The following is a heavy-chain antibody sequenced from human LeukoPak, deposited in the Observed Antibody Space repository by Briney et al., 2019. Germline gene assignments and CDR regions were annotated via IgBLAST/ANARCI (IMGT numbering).Heavy chain of an antibody. CDR1: GGSISSYY. D-gene: IGHD6-19*01. CDR2: IYYSGST. J-gene: IGHJ4*02. V-gene: IGHV4-59*01. Sequence: PSETLSLTCTVSGGSISSYYWSWIRQPPGKGLEWIGYIYYSGSTNYNPSLKSRVTISVDTPKNQFSLKLSSVTAADTAVYYCTRVLAVAGEYYFDYWGQGTLVTVSS. CDR3: TRVLAVAGEYYFDY.